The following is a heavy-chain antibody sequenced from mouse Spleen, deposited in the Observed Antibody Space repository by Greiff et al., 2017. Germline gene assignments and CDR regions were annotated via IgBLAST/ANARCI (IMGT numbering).Heavy chain of an antibody. V-gene: IGHV5-17*02. CDR2: ISSGSSTI. D-gene: IGHD2-10*02. J-gene: IGHJ4*01. Sequence: DVHLVESGGGLVQPGGSRKLSCAASGFTFSSFGMHWVRQAPEKGLEWVAYISSGSSTIYYADTVKGRFTISRDNPKNTLFLQMTSLRSEDTAMYYCARSAYGNYPYAMDYWGQGTSVTVSS. CDR1: GFTFSSFG. CDR3: ARSAYGNYPYAMDY.